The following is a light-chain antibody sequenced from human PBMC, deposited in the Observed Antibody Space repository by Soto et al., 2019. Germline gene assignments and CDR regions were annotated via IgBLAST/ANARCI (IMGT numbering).Light chain of an antibody. V-gene: IGKV1-5*03. CDR1: QSISSW. CDR2: KAC. J-gene: IGKJ1*01. CDR3: QQYKSYSRT. Sequence: DIQMTQSTSTLSASVGDRVTITCRASQSISSWLAWYQQKPGKAPKLLIYKACSLESGVPSRFSGSGSGTEFTLTIRSLQPDDFATYYCQQYKSYSRTFGQGTKVEIK.